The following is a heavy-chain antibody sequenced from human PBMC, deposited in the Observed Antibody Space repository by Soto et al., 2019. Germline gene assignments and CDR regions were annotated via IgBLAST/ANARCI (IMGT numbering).Heavy chain of an antibody. D-gene: IGHD3-10*01. J-gene: IGHJ4*02. Sequence: QVQLVQSGAEVKKPGASVKVSCQTSGYTFRSYGISWVRQAPGQGLEWMGWTSPYNGHTNYAQKFQGRVTMTTDTSTTTAYMELRSLRYDDTAVYYCTRVGSYGSGTSDDWGQGTLVTVSS. CDR3: TRVGSYGSGTSDD. CDR2: TSPYNGHT. V-gene: IGHV1-18*01. CDR1: GYTFRSYG.